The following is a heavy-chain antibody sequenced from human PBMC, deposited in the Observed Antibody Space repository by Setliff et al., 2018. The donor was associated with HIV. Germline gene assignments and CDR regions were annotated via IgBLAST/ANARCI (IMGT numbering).Heavy chain of an antibody. J-gene: IGHJ4*02. D-gene: IGHD3-22*01. V-gene: IGHV4-34*01. Sequence: SETLSLTCAVYGGSFSGNYWSWIRQTPGKGLEWIAEINHSGNTNYNPSLKSRVTISVVASKSHFSLKMTSVTAADTAVYYCARGALSLTMTKLLSFFDCWGQGTLVTAPQ. CDR2: INHSGNT. CDR3: ARGALSLTMTKLLSFFDC. CDR1: GGSFSGNY.